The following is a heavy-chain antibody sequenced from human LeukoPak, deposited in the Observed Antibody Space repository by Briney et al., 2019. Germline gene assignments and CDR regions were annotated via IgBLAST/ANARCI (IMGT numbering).Heavy chain of an antibody. D-gene: IGHD1-7*01. CDR3: ARGDNWNSYYYYYMDV. J-gene: IGHJ6*03. V-gene: IGHV3-48*04. Sequence: GGSLRLSCAASEFTFSSYRMNWVRQAPGKGLEGVSYISSDGSTIHYADSVKGRLTISRDNATNSLYLQMNSLRAEDTAVYYCARGDNWNSYYYYYMDVWGKGTTVTVSS. CDR2: ISSDGSTI. CDR1: EFTFSSYR.